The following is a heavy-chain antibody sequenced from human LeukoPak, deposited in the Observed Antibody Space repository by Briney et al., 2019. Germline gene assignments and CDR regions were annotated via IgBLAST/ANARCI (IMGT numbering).Heavy chain of an antibody. Sequence: ASVKVSCKASGYSFTNYYIHWVRQAPGQGLEWMGIINPSGDITSYAQKFQGRVTMTWVTSTSTVYMELSSLRSEDTAVYYCARVHAESCLSAVIDIGYFDYWGQGTLVTVSS. J-gene: IGHJ4*02. CDR1: GYSFTNYY. V-gene: IGHV1-46*01. CDR3: ARVHAESCLSAVIDIGYFDY. D-gene: IGHD2-21*01. CDR2: INPSGDIT.